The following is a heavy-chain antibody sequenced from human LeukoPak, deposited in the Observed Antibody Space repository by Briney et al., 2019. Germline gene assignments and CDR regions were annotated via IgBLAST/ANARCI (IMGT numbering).Heavy chain of an antibody. V-gene: IGHV1-46*01. CDR1: GYTFTSYY. J-gene: IGHJ5*02. Sequence: ASVNVSCKASGYTFTSYYMHWVRQAPGQGLEWMGIINPSGGSTSYAQKFQGRVTITADESTSTAYMELSSLRSEDTAVYYCASGRAVQLEHWFDPWGQGTLVTVSS. D-gene: IGHD1-1*01. CDR3: ASGRAVQLEHWFDP. CDR2: INPSGGST.